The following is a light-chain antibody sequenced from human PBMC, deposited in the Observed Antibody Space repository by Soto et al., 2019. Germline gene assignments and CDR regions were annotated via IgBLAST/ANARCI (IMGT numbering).Light chain of an antibody. Sequence: DIQMTQSPSTLSASVGDRVTITCRASQSISNYLAWYQQQSGKAPKLLIYKASTLESGVPSRFSGSGSGTEFTLTISSLQPDDFETYYCQHYKSYPFTFGPGTQVDIK. CDR1: QSISNY. CDR2: KAS. J-gene: IGKJ3*01. CDR3: QHYKSYPFT. V-gene: IGKV1-5*03.